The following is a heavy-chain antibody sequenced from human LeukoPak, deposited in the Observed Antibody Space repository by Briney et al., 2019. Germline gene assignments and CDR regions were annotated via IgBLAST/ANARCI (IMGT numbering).Heavy chain of an antibody. J-gene: IGHJ4*02. V-gene: IGHV3-48*04. CDR3: ARDWDVPFDY. CDR2: ISSSGSTI. CDR1: GFTFSSYS. Sequence: GGSLRLSCAASGFTFSSYSMNWVRQAPGKGLEWVSYISSSGSTIYYADSVKGRFTISRDNAKNSLYLQMNSLRAEDTAVYYCARDWDVPFDYWGQGTLVTVSS. D-gene: IGHD1-26*01.